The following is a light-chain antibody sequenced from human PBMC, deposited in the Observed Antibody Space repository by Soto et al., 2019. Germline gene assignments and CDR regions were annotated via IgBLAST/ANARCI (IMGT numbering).Light chain of an antibody. CDR3: QQYNSYSRT. CDR1: QSVSSY. Sequence: IVLTQSPATLSLSPGERATLSCRASQSVSSYLAWYQQKPGQAPRLLIYDASNRATGIPARFSGSGSGTEFTLTISSLQPDDFATYYCQQYNSYSRTFGQGTKVDIK. J-gene: IGKJ1*01. CDR2: DAS. V-gene: IGKV3-11*01.